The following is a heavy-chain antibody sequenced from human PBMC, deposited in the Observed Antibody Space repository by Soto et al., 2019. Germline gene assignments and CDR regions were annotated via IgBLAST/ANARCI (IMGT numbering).Heavy chain of an antibody. CDR3: ARNNHNFWSSIRADGKPWFDP. Sequence: QVQLVQSGAEVKKPGASVKVSCKASGYTFSDYYMHWIRQAPGQGLEWMGWINPNSGDTNYAQKFQGRVTMTRDTSISAAYMELSRLRSDDTAVYYCARNNHNFWSSIRADGKPWFDPWGQGTLVTVSS. D-gene: IGHD3-3*01. CDR2: INPNSGDT. V-gene: IGHV1-2*02. CDR1: GYTFSDYY. J-gene: IGHJ5*02.